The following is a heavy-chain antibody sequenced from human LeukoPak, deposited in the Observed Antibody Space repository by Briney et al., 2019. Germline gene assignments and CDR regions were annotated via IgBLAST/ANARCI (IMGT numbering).Heavy chain of an antibody. D-gene: IGHD3-10*01. CDR2: IYYSGST. CDR3: ARDRGITTARGVPSWFDP. J-gene: IGHJ5*02. CDR1: GGSVSSYY. Sequence: PSETLSLTCIVSGGSVSSYYWTWMRQPPGKGLEWIGYIYYSGSTNYNPSLKSRVTISVDTSKNQFSLKLSSVSAADTAVYYCARDRGITTARGVPSWFDPWGQGTLVTVSS. V-gene: IGHV4-59*02.